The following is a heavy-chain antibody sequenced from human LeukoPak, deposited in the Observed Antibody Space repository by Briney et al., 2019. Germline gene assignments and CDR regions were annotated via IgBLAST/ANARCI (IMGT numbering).Heavy chain of an antibody. Sequence: GGSLRLSCAASGFTFSRSWMGWVRQTPGKGLEWVANIKTDGSSIYYLDPVRGRFTISRDNSKDSLYLQMNILRAEDTAVYYCARHGDFCFDYWGQGILVTVSS. CDR2: IKTDGSSI. CDR3: ARHGDFCFDY. D-gene: IGHD3-10*01. J-gene: IGHJ4*02. V-gene: IGHV3-7*01. CDR1: GFTFSRSW.